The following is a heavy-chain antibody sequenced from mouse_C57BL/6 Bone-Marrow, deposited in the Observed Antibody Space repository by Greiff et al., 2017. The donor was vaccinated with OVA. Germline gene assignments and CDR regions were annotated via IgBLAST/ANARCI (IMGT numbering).Heavy chain of an antibody. J-gene: IGHJ3*01. CDR3: TTPYPAWFAY. CDR1: GFNIKDDY. CDR2: IDPENGDT. Sequence: VQLKQSGAELVRPGASVKLSCTASGFNIKDDYMHWVKQRPEQGLEWIGWIDPENGDTEYASKFQGKATITADTSSNTAYLQLSSLTSEDTAVYYCTTPYPAWFAYWGQGTLVTVSA. D-gene: IGHD5-1-1*01. V-gene: IGHV14-4*01.